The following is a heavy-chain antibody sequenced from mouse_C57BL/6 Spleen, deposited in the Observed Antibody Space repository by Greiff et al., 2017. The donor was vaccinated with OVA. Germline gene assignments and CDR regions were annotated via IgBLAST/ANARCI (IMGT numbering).Heavy chain of an antibody. J-gene: IGHJ1*03. V-gene: IGHV1-82*01. Sequence: VQLQQSGPELVKPGASVKISCKASGYAFSSSWMNWVKQRPGKGLEWIGRIYPGDGDTNYNGKFKGTATLTADKSSSTAYMRLSSLTSEDSLVYFCWHYGSSPWYFDVWGTGTTVTVSS. D-gene: IGHD1-1*01. CDR2: IYPGDGDT. CDR3: WHYGSSPWYFDV. CDR1: GYAFSSSW.